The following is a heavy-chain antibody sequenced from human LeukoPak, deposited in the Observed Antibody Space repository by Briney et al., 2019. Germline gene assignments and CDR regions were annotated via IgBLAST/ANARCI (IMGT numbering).Heavy chain of an antibody. D-gene: IGHD2-2*02. CDR1: GGIASNYV. CDR3: ARGEIVVVPTAILSYMDV. J-gene: IGHJ6*03. Sequence: ASVKVSCKASGGIASNYVIRWVRQAPGQGLEWMGEIIPIYGTPNYAQKLQGRVTMTTDTSTSTAYMELRSLRSDDTAVYYCARGEIVVVPTAILSYMDVWGKGTTVTVSS. CDR2: IIPIYGTP. V-gene: IGHV1-18*01.